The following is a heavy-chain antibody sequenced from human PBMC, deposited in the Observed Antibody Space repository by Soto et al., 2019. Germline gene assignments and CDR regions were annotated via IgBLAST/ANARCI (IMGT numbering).Heavy chain of an antibody. V-gene: IGHV4-39*01. CDR3: ASYHRTVFPMGPPGPDY. Sequence: SETLSLTCTVSGGSISSSSYYWGWIRQPPGKGLEWIGSIYYSGSTYYNPSLKSRVTISVDTSKNQFSLKLSSVTAADTAVYYCASYHRTVFPMGPPGPDYWGQGTLVTVSS. CDR2: IYYSGST. D-gene: IGHD3-3*01. CDR1: GGSISSSSYY. J-gene: IGHJ4*02.